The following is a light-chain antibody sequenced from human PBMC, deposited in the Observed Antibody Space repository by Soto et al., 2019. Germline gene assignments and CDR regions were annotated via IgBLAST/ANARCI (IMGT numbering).Light chain of an antibody. V-gene: IGKV1-27*01. CDR2: AAS. Sequence: DIQMTQSQYSLSASLGDTVTLTCLASQGIRNYLAWYQQKPGKAPKLLIYAASTLQSGVPSRFSGSGSGTDFTLTISSLQPEDFATYYCQQSYSTPRTFGQGTKVDIK. CDR1: QGIRNY. CDR3: QQSYSTPRT. J-gene: IGKJ1*01.